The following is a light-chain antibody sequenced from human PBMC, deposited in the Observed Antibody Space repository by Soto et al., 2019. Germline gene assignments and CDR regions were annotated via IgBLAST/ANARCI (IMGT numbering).Light chain of an antibody. CDR2: DAS. V-gene: IGKV3D-11*02. Sequence: EIVLTQSPATLSLSPGERATLSCRASQSVSSDLAWYQQKPGQAPRLLIYDASNRATGIPARFSGSGPGTDFTLTISSLEPEDFAVYYCQQRGTFGPGTKVDIK. J-gene: IGKJ3*01. CDR1: QSVSSD. CDR3: QQRGT.